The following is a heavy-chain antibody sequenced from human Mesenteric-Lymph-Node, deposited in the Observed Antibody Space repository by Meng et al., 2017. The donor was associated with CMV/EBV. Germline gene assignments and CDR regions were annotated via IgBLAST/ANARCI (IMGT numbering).Heavy chain of an antibody. Sequence: GESLKISCAASGFTFSTYAMSWVRQAPGKGLEWVSVIYSGGFSTLYADSVKGRFTISRDNSKNTLYLQMNSLRAEDTAVYYCAKSRYYYYGMDVWGQGTTVTVSS. CDR1: GFTFSTYA. V-gene: IGHV3-23*03. CDR2: IYSGGFST. J-gene: IGHJ6*02. CDR3: AKSRYYYYGMDV.